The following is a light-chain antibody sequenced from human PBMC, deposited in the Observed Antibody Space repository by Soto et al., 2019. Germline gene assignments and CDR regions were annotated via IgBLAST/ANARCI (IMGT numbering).Light chain of an antibody. CDR1: QSIAGNY. CDR3: QQYGRSPPIT. V-gene: IGKV3-20*01. J-gene: IGKJ5*01. Sequence: EIVLTQSPGTLSVSPVERATLSCRASQSIAGNYLAWYQQKPVQAPSLLIYGASTRATGIPDRFSGSGSGTDFTLTISRLETEDFAVYHCQQYGRSPPITFGQGTRLEI. CDR2: GAS.